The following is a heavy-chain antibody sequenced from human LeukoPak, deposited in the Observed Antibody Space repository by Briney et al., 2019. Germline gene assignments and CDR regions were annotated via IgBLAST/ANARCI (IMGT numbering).Heavy chain of an antibody. D-gene: IGHD2-15*01. V-gene: IGHV4-34*01. J-gene: IGHJ5*02. CDR1: GGSFSGYY. Sequence: SETLSLTCAVYGGSFSGYYWSWIRQPPGKGLEWIGETNHIGSTNYNPSLKSRVTISVDTSKNQFSLKLSSVTAADTAVYYCARGFPHIVVVVAALRRFDPWGQGTLVTVSS. CDR2: TNHIGST. CDR3: ARGFPHIVVVVAALRRFDP.